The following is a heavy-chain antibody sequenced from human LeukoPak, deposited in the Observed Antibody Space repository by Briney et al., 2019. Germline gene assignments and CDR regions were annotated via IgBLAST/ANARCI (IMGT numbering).Heavy chain of an antibody. CDR1: GFTFSSYD. Sequence: GGSLRLSCAASGFTFSSYDTPWVRQATGKGLEWVSAIGTAGDTYYPGSVKGRFTISRENAKNSLYLQMNSLRAGDTAVYYCARGSSSSIYYYYGMDVWGQGTTVTVSS. V-gene: IGHV3-13*01. CDR2: IGTAGDT. J-gene: IGHJ6*02. CDR3: ARGSSSSIYYYYGMDV. D-gene: IGHD6-6*01.